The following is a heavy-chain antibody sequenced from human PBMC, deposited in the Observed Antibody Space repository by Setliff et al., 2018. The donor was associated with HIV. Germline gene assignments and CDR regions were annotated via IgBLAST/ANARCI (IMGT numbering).Heavy chain of an antibody. CDR1: GVSTSNNNYW. J-gene: IGHJ4*02. V-gene: IGHV4-4*02. CDR3: ARVGYHGSGRYSFDY. Sequence: SETLSLTCAVSGVSTSNNNYWWSWVRQPPGKGLEWIGEAYHRGNTNYNPSLKSRVTMSVDKSLNQVSLKLSSVTAADTAVYFCARVGYHGSGRYSFDYWGQGTLVTVSS. D-gene: IGHD3-10*01. CDR2: AYHRGNT.